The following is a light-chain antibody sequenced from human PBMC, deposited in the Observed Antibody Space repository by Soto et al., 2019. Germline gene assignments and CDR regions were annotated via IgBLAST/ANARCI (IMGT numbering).Light chain of an antibody. CDR1: QNIRTY. CDR3: QQGHSTPYT. CDR2: SAS. J-gene: IGKJ2*01. Sequence: DIQMTQSPYSLSASVGDSVTISCRASQNIRTYLNWYQQKPGRAPKLLIHSASALPSGVPSRFSGSGSGTESTLTMSGLQPEDFATYYCQQGHSTPYTFGQGTKVDSK. V-gene: IGKV1-39*01.